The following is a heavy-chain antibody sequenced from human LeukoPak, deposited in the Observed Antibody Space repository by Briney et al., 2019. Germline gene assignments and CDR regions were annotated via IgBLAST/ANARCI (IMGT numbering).Heavy chain of an antibody. D-gene: IGHD1-26*01. CDR1: GGSISSYY. J-gene: IGHJ4*02. V-gene: IGHV4-59*01. CDR2: VYYSGTT. Sequence: SEALSLTCTVSGGSISSYYWSWIRQPPGKGLEWIGYVYYSGTTDYNPSLKSRVTISVDTSNNQFSLRVSSVTAADTAVYYCARSSGAYRSFDYWGQGTLVPVSS. CDR3: ARSSGAYRSFDY.